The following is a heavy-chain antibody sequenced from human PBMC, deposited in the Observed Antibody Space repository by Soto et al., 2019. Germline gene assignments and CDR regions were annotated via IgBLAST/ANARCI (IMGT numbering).Heavy chain of an antibody. V-gene: IGHV4-39*01. CDR1: GGSISSSSYY. Sequence: SETLSLACTVSGGSISSSSYYWGWIRQPPGKGLEWIGSIYYSGSTYYNPSLKSRVTISVDTSKNQFSLKLSSVTAADTAVYYFARHSHSSGWYEPHWYAPWGQGTLVTVSS. D-gene: IGHD6-19*01. J-gene: IGHJ5*02. CDR3: ARHSHSSGWYEPHWYAP. CDR2: IYYSGST.